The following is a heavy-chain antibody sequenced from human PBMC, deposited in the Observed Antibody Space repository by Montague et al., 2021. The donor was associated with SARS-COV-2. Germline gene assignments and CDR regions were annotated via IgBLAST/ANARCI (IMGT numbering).Heavy chain of an antibody. D-gene: IGHD6-19*01. V-gene: IGHV4-59*01. CDR3: ARHTWGWQPFDF. J-gene: IGHJ4*02. CDR1: GGSIRSYY. Sequence: SETLSLTCTVSGGSIRSYYWSWIRQPPGKGLEWIGDIYYSGSTKYNPSLKSRVTISMDTSKNQFSLKLSSVTAADTAVYYCARHTWGWQPFDFWGQGTLVTVSS. CDR2: IYYSGST.